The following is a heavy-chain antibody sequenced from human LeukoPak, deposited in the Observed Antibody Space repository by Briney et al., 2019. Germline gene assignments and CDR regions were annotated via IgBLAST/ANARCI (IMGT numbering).Heavy chain of an antibody. J-gene: IGHJ4*02. Sequence: ASVKVSCKASGYTFTSYGISWVRQAPGQGLEWMGWINPNSGGTNYAQKLQGRVTMTTDTSTSTAYMELRSLRSDDTAVYYCARDQRVLAVAGMFDYWGQGTLVTVSS. CDR2: INPNSGGT. CDR1: GYTFTSYG. D-gene: IGHD6-19*01. CDR3: ARDQRVLAVAGMFDY. V-gene: IGHV1-18*01.